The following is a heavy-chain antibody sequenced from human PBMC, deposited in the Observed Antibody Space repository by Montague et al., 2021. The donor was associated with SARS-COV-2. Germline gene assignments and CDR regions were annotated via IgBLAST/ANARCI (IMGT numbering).Heavy chain of an antibody. CDR1: GFTFSSYE. D-gene: IGHD5-24*01. CDR3: ASDSGIEIPDYYYSMDV. J-gene: IGHJ6*02. CDR2: ISSSGSTI. Sequence: SLRLSFSASGFTFSSYEMNWVRQAPGKGLEWVSYISSSGSTIYYADSVKGRFTISRDNAKNSLYLQMNSLRAEDTAIYYCASDSGIEIPDYYYSMDVWGQGTTVTVSS. V-gene: IGHV3-48*03.